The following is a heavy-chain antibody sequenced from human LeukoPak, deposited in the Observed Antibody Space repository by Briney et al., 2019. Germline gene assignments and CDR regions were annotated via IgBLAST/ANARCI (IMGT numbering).Heavy chain of an antibody. V-gene: IGHV1-69*13. Sequence: VASVKVSCKASGGTFNTYGFNWVRQAPGQGLEWMGGIIPFVGPAKYAQSFQGRVTITADESTSTAYMELSSLTSEDTAIYFCARVLRYASPYFDIWGQGTLVTVSS. CDR1: GGTFNTYG. CDR2: IIPFVGPA. CDR3: ARVLRYASPYFDI. D-gene: IGHD2-2*01. J-gene: IGHJ4*02.